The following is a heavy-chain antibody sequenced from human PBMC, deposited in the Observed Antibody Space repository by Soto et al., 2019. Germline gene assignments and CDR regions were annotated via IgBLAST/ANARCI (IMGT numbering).Heavy chain of an antibody. Sequence: PGGAVRRSCAASGFTFSSYDMHWVRQATGKGLEWVSAIGTAGDTYYPGSVKGRFTISRENAKNSLYLQMNSLRAGDTAVYYCARAHDCSGGSCYAFDYWGQGTLVTVSS. J-gene: IGHJ4*02. D-gene: IGHD2-15*01. V-gene: IGHV3-13*01. CDR3: ARAHDCSGGSCYAFDY. CDR1: GFTFSSYD. CDR2: IGTAGDT.